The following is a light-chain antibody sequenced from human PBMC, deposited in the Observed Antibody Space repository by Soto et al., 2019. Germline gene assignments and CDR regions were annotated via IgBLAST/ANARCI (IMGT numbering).Light chain of an antibody. J-gene: IGLJ2*01. CDR1: SSNIGAGYD. CDR3: QSYDSSHVL. V-gene: IGLV1-40*01. Sequence: QSVLTQPPSVSGAPGKRVTISCTGRSSNIGAGYDGHWYQQLPGTAPKLLIYGNSNRPSGVPDRLSGSKSGTSASLAITGLRTEDEADYYCQSYDSSHVLFGGGTKVTGL. CDR2: GNS.